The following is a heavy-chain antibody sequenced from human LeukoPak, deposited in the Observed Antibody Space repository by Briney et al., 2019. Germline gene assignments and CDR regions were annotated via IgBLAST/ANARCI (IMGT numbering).Heavy chain of an antibody. V-gene: IGHV1-2*02. D-gene: IGHD4-23*01. CDR3: ARTVADTGWFDP. CDR2: INPNSGGT. Sequence: ASVKVSCKASGYTFTGYYMHWVRQAPGQGLEWMGWINPNSGGTNYAQEFQGRVTMTRDTSISTAYMELSRLRSDDTAVYYCARTVADTGWFDPWGQGTLVTVSS. J-gene: IGHJ5*02. CDR1: GYTFTGYY.